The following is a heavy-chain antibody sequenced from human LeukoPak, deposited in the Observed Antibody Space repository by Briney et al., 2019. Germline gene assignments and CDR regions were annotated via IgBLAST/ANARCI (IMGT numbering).Heavy chain of an antibody. CDR2: IKQDGSEK. V-gene: IGHV3-7*01. CDR3: ARGPYYDSSGYYYVPLYFDY. D-gene: IGHD3-22*01. J-gene: IGHJ4*02. Sequence: PGGSLRLSCAASGFTFSSYWLSWVRQAPGKGLERVANIKQDGSEKYYVDSVKGRFTISRDNAKNSLYLQMNSLRAEDTAVYYCARGPYYDSSGYYYVPLYFDYWGQGTLVTVSS. CDR1: GFTFSSYW.